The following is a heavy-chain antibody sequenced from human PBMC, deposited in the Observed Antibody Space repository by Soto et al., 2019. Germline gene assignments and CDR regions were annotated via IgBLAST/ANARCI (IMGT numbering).Heavy chain of an antibody. Sequence: EVQLLESGGGLVQPGGSLRLSCAASGLTFSSYAMSWVRQAPGRGLEWVAVISNTGLTTHYADSVKGRFTISRDNSKRTVYLQMNSLRVDDTAVYFCAKDPLWGQWLEYGYLDQWGQRNLVTVSS. D-gene: IGHD6-19*01. V-gene: IGHV3-23*01. CDR1: GLTFSSYA. CDR2: ISNTGLTT. CDR3: AKDPLWGQWLEYGYLDQ. J-gene: IGHJ5*02.